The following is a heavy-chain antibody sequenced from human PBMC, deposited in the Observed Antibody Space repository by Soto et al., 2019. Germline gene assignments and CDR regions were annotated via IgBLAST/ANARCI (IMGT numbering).Heavy chain of an antibody. D-gene: IGHD3-22*01. Sequence: SVWSLRLSCSSSLFSFSSYARSWVRQSPLKLLGWVSSISSSGSYIYYADSVKGRFTISRDNAKNSLYLQMNSLRAEDTAVYYCARYDSSGYYWPYYYYGMDIWGQGTTVTVSS. V-gene: IGHV3-21*01. CDR2: ISSSGSYI. CDR3: ARYDSSGYYWPYYYYGMDI. J-gene: IGHJ6*02. CDR1: LFSFSSYA.